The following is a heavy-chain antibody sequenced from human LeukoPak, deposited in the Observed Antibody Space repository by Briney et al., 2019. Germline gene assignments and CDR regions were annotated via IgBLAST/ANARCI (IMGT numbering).Heavy chain of an antibody. V-gene: IGHV3-7*01. CDR3: ARIDSHRDYFDY. Sequence: GGSLRLSCAASGFTFSSYWMSWVRQAPGKGLEWVANMKQDGSEKYYVDSAKGRFTISRDNAKNSLYLQMNSLRAEDTAVYYCARIDSHRDYFDYWGQGTLVTVSS. D-gene: IGHD3-22*01. CDR2: MKQDGSEK. J-gene: IGHJ4*02. CDR1: GFTFSSYW.